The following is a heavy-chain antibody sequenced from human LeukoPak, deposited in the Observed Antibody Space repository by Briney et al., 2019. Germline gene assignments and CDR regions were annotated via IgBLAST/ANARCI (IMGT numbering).Heavy chain of an antibody. Sequence: GGSLRLSCAASGFSFSDYWMSWVRQAPGKGLEWVANINHDGSEKHYVDSVKGRFTISRDNAKNSLSLQMTSLRDVDTALYYCGRRGFLSDYWGQGSLVSVSS. CDR2: INHDGSEK. V-gene: IGHV3-7*01. D-gene: IGHD3-10*01. CDR1: GFSFSDYW. CDR3: GRRGFLSDY. J-gene: IGHJ4*02.